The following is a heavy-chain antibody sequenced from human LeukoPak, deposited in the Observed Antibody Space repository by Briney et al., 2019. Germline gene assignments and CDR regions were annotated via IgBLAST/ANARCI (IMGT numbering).Heavy chain of an antibody. J-gene: IGHJ6*03. CDR2: ISDSGEIT. V-gene: IGHV3-23*01. D-gene: IGHD1-14*01. Sequence: PGGSLRLSCAASGFTISSYSMNWVRQAPGKGLEWVSTISDSGEITYYADSVKGRFTISRDNSRNTLYLQMNSLRAEDTAVYYCAKPRYDYYYYMDVWGEGTTVTVSS. CDR3: AKPRYDYYYYMDV. CDR1: GFTISSYS.